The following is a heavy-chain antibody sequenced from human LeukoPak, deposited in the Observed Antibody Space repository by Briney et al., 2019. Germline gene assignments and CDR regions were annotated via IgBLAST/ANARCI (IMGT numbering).Heavy chain of an antibody. D-gene: IGHD2-21*02. V-gene: IGHV3-53*04. CDR3: ARGPVVVTAINYGMDV. CDR1: GFTVSSNY. CDR2: IYSVGST. Sequence: GGSLRLSCAASGFTVSSNYMSWVRQAPGKGLEGVSVIYSVGSTYYADSVKGRFTISRHNSKNTLYLQMNSMRAEDTAVYYCARGPVVVTAINYGMDVWGQGTTVTVSS. J-gene: IGHJ6*02.